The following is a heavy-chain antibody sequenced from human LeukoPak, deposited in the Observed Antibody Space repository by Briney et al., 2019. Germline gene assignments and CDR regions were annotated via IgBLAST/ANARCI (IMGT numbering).Heavy chain of an antibody. J-gene: IGHJ4*02. Sequence: PSETLSLTCTVSGGSISSGNYFWSWIRQPAGKGLEWIGRIYTSGSTNYNPSLTSRVTISLDTSKKQISLKLSSVTAADTAVYYCARSLACLDNSGYYWGQGTLVTVSS. CDR1: GGSISSGNYF. CDR3: ARSLACLDNSGYY. D-gene: IGHD3-22*01. V-gene: IGHV4-61*02. CDR2: IYTSGST.